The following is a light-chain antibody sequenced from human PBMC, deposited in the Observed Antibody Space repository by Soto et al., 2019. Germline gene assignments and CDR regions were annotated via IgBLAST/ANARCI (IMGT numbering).Light chain of an antibody. CDR2: DVN. CDR1: SSDVGAYIF. J-gene: IGLJ1*01. Sequence: QSALTQPPSASGSPGQSVTISCTGTSSDVGAYIFVSWYQQHPGKAPKLMVYDVNRRPPGVPDRVFGSKSGNTASLTVSGLQAEEEADYYGGSVAGGTYGFGTGTKLTVL. V-gene: IGLV2-8*01. CDR3: GSVAGGTYG.